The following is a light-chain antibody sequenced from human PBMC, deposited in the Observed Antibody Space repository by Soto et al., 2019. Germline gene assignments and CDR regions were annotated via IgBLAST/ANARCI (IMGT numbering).Light chain of an antibody. Sequence: QSALTQPASVSGSPGQSITISCTGTISDIGGYNFISWYQHHPGKAPKLVIYEVSNRPSGVSNRFSGSKSGNTASLTISGLQAEDEADYYCSSYTSSSTLEIGGGTKLTVL. CDR3: SSYTSSSTLE. V-gene: IGLV2-14*01. CDR2: EVS. J-gene: IGLJ2*01. CDR1: ISDIGGYNF.